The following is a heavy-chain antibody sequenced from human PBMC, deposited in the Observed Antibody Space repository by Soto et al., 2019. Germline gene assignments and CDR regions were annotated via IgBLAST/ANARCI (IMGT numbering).Heavy chain of an antibody. CDR2: VFYTGFT. Sequence: PSDTLSLTCAVSGASISGSYYYWAWLRQSPGKGPEWIGSVFYTGFTSYNPSLESRVSVSVDTSKSQFSLKLSAVTAADTAVYYCATSQKGYNWNYFDHWGQGALVTVS. J-gene: IGHJ4*02. CDR1: GASISGSYYY. D-gene: IGHD1-20*01. V-gene: IGHV4-39*01. CDR3: ATSQKGYNWNYFDH.